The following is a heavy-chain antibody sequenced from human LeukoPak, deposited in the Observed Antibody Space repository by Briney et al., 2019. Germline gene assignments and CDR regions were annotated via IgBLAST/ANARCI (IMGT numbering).Heavy chain of an antibody. CDR2: FDPEDGET. CDR1: GYTLTELS. Sequence: GASVKVSCKVSGYTLTELSMHWVRQAPGKGLEWMGGFDPEDGETIYAQKFQGRVTMTEDTSTDTAYMELSSLRSEDTAVYYCATLLRYFDWLPNGGNDYWGQGTLVTVSS. J-gene: IGHJ4*02. D-gene: IGHD3-9*01. V-gene: IGHV1-24*01. CDR3: ATLLRYFDWLPNGGNDY.